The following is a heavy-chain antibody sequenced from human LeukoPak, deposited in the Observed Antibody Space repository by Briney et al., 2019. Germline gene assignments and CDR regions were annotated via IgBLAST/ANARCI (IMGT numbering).Heavy chain of an antibody. J-gene: IGHJ4*02. Sequence: SETLSLTCAVYGGSFSGYYWSWIRQPPGKGLEWIGEINHSGSSNYNPSLKSRVTISVDTSKNQFSLKLSSVTAADTAVYYCARLRSGGDYATIDYWGQGTLVTVSS. CDR3: ARLRSGGDYATIDY. CDR2: INHSGSS. V-gene: IGHV4-34*01. D-gene: IGHD2-21*01. CDR1: GGSFSGYY.